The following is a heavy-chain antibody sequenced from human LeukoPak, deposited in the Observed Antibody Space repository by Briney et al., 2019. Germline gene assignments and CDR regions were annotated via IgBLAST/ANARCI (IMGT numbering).Heavy chain of an antibody. Sequence: SETLSLTCTVSGGSISSYYWSWIRRPPGKGLEWIGYIYYSGSTNYNPSLKSRVTISVHTSKNQFSLKLNSVTAADTAVYYCARALYSSSGVYYYYMDVWGKGTTVTVSS. V-gene: IGHV4-59*01. CDR2: IYYSGST. CDR3: ARALYSSSGVYYYYMDV. CDR1: GGSISSYY. D-gene: IGHD6-13*01. J-gene: IGHJ6*03.